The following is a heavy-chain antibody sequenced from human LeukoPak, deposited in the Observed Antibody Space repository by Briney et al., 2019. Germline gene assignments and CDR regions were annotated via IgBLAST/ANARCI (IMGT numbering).Heavy chain of an antibody. CDR1: GGTFSSYA. D-gene: IGHD6-19*01. CDR2: IIPIFGTA. CDR3: ARRAVAGTFGFDY. Sequence: GASVKVSCKASGGTFSSYAISWVRQAPGQGLEWMGGIIPIFGTANYAQKFQGRVTITADESTSTAYMELSSLRSEDTAVYYCARRAVAGTFGFDYWGQGTLVTVSS. V-gene: IGHV1-69*13. J-gene: IGHJ4*02.